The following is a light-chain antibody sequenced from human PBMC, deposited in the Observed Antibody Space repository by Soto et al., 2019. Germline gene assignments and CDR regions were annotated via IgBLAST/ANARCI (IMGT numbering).Light chain of an antibody. J-gene: IGLJ2*01. V-gene: IGLV6-57*04. CDR1: SGSVASNY. CDR3: QSYERNHHEF. CDR2: EDS. Sequence: NFMLTQPHSVSESPGETVTISCTRSSGSVASNYVQWNQQRPGSAPTTVMYEDSQRPSGVPVRFSDSIDSSSNSASLAISRLKTEDEADNCCQSYERNHHEFFGGGTKLTVL.